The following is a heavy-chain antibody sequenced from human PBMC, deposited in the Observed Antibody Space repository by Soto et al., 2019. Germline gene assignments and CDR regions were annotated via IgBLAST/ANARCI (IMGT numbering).Heavy chain of an antibody. J-gene: IGHJ4*02. Sequence: PAETLSLTCAVSGYSINSDYYWVGMRHPPGKGLEWIGSVDHSGRTYYSPSLRSRLTIFIDTSKNQFSLRLTSVTAADTAMYFCAKKGYYPSGKINLFDSWGPGTLVTVSS. CDR1: GYSINSDYY. CDR2: VDHSGRT. D-gene: IGHD3-10*01. CDR3: AKKGYYPSGKINLFDS. V-gene: IGHV4-38-2*01.